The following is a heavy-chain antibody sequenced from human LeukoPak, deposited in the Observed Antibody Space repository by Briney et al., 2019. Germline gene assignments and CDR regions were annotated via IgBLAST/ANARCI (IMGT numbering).Heavy chain of an antibody. CDR1: GFTFSSYE. D-gene: IGHD3-22*01. CDR3: AREGRGYYDSSGYYPLYYFDY. Sequence: GGSLRLSCAASGFTFSSYEMNWVRQAPGKGLEWVSYISSSGSTIYYADSVKGRFTISRDNAKNSLYLQMNSLRAEDTAVYYCAREGRGYYDSSGYYPLYYFDYWGQGTLVTVSS. CDR2: ISSSGSTI. V-gene: IGHV3-48*03. J-gene: IGHJ4*02.